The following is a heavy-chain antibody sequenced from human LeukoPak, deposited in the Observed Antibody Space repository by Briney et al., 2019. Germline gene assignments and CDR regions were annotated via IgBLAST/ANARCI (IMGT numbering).Heavy chain of an antibody. CDR3: ARRGVTTVRY. CDR2: INHSGST. D-gene: IGHD4-17*01. J-gene: IGHJ4*02. CDR1: GGSFSGYY. Sequence: KPSETLSLTCAVYGGSFSGYYWSWIRQPPGKGLEWIGEINHSGSTNYNPSLKSRVTISVDTSKNQFSLKLSSVTAADTAVYYCARRGVTTVRYWGQGTLVTVSS. V-gene: IGHV4-34*01.